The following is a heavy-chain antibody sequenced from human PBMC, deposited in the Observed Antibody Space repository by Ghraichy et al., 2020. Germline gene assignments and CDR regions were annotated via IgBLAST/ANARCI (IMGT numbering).Heavy chain of an antibody. D-gene: IGHD6-19*01. V-gene: IGHV3-21*01. Sequence: GGSLRLSCVASGLMFSPNTMNWVRQAPGKGLEWVSSISSSTIYIYYADSVKGRFTISRDNAQNSLYLKMNSLRAEDTAVYYCSRGGGAGTPVLYHMDVWGLGTTVTVSS. CDR2: ISSSTIYI. J-gene: IGHJ6*02. CDR3: SRGGGAGTPVLYHMDV. CDR1: GLMFSPNT.